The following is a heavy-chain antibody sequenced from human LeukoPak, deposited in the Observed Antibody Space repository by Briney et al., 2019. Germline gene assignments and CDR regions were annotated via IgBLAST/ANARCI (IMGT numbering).Heavy chain of an antibody. CDR1: GLTFSSYA. V-gene: IGHV3-30*04. CDR3: ASGIAAAGNDY. J-gene: IGHJ4*02. D-gene: IGHD6-13*01. Sequence: PGGSLRLSCAASGLTFSSYAMHWVRQAPGKGLEWVAVISYDGSNKYYADSVKGRFTISRDNSKNTLYLQMNSLRAEDTAVYYCASGIAAAGNDYWGQGTLVTVSS. CDR2: ISYDGSNK.